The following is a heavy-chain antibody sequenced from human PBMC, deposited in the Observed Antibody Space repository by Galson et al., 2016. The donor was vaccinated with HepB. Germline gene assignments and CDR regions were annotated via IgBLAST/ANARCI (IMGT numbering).Heavy chain of an antibody. J-gene: IGHJ4*02. CDR1: GYWFSNYW. CDR2: IYPHDSDT. V-gene: IGHV5-51*01. Sequence: QSGAEVKKPGDSLKISCKVSGYWFSNYWIGWVRQMPGKGLEWMGIIYPHDSDTRYSPSFQGQVTISADKSISTTYLQWRSLKASDTAIYYCAMGWELHDYWGEGTLVAGSS. D-gene: IGHD1-26*01. CDR3: AMGWELHDY.